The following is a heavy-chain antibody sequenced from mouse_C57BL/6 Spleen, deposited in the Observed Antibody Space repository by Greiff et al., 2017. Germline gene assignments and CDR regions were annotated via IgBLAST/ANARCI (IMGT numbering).Heavy chain of an antibody. V-gene: IGHV5-6*01. CDR1: GFTFSSYG. Sequence: EVKLVESGGDLVKPGGSLKLSCAASGFTFSSYGMSWVRQTPDKRLEWVATISSGGSYTYYPDSVKGRFTISRDNAKNTLYLHMSSLKSEDTAMYYCARHDDTTVVEYFDVWGTGTTVTVSS. CDR3: ARHDDTTVVEYFDV. CDR2: ISSGGSYT. D-gene: IGHD1-1*01. J-gene: IGHJ1*03.